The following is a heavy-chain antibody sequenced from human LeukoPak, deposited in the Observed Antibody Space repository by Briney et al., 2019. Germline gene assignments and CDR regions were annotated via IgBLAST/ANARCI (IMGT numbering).Heavy chain of an antibody. CDR3: AREFGYAVTSLDY. D-gene: IGHD4-17*01. J-gene: IGHJ4*02. CDR1: GGSIGSGSYY. CDR2: IYTSGST. V-gene: IGHV4-61*02. Sequence: SQTLSLTCTVSGGSIGSGSYYWSWIRQPAGKGLEWIGRIYTSGSTYYNPSLKSRVTISVDTSKNQFSLKLSSVTAADTAVYYCAREFGYAVTSLDYWGQGTLVTVSS.